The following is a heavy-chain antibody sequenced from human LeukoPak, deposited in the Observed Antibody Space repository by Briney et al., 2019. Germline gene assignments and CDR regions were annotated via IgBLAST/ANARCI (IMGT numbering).Heavy chain of an antibody. V-gene: IGHV4-59*01. J-gene: IGHJ4*02. D-gene: IGHD2-2*01. CDR2: IYYSGST. CDR3: ARSWEGYCSSTSCFASFDY. Sequence: PSETLSLTCTVSGGSISSYYWSWIRQPPGKGLEWIGYIYYSGSTNYNPSLKSRVTISVDTSKNQFSLKLSFVTAADTAVYYCARSWEGYCSSTSCFASFDYWGQGTLVTVSS. CDR1: GGSISSYY.